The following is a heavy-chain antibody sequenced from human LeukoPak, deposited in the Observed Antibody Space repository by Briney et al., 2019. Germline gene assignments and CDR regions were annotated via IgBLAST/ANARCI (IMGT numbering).Heavy chain of an antibody. D-gene: IGHD6-19*01. CDR3: ARDLKRGYSSGRYSWGTGSSNDY. J-gene: IGHJ4*02. CDR2: IIPIFGTA. CDR1: GGTFSSYA. V-gene: IGHV1-69*06. Sequence: SVKVSCKASGGTFSSYAISWVRQAPGQGLEWMGGIIPIFGTANYAQKFQGRVTITADKSTSTAYMELSSLRSEDTAVYYCARDLKRGYSSGRYSWGTGSSNDYWGQGTLVTVSS.